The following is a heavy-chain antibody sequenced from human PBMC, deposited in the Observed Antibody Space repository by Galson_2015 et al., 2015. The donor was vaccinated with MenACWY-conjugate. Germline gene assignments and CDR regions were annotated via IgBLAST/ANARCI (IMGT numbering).Heavy chain of an antibody. Sequence: SLRLSCEVSDFTFSSAWMSWVRQAPGKGLEWVGRIRRKADGETIDYAAPVKGRFTVSRDDSKSTLYLQINILKSEDTGAYYCTVDRMSGGARCCCNYWGQGTLVTVSS. CDR1: DFTFSSAW. V-gene: IGHV3-15*01. J-gene: IGHJ4*02. CDR2: IRRKADGETI. CDR3: TVDRMSGGARCCCNY. D-gene: IGHD5-24*01.